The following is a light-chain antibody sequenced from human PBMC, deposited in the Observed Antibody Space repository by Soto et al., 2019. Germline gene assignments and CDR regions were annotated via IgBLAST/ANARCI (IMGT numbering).Light chain of an antibody. Sequence: AIQLTQSPSSLSASVGDRVTITCRASQGISSALAWYQQKPGKAPKLLIYDASSLESGVPSRFTGSGSGTDFPLTISSLQPEDFATYSCQQFNSYPFPFGPGTKVDIK. CDR2: DAS. V-gene: IGKV1-13*02. CDR1: QGISSA. J-gene: IGKJ3*01. CDR3: QQFNSYPFP.